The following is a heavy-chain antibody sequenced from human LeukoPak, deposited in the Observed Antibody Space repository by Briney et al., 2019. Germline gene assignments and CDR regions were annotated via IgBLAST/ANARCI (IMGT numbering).Heavy chain of an antibody. CDR2: ISGSGGST. CDR1: GFTFSSYA. J-gene: IGHJ4*02. D-gene: IGHD5-18*01. CDR3: AKVPAGLRIQLWLSRYYFDY. Sequence: GGSLRLSCAASGFTFSSYAMSWVRQAPGKGLEWVSAISGSGGSTYYADSVKGRLTISRDNSKNTLYLQMNSLRAEDTAVYYCAKVPAGLRIQLWLSRYYFDYWGQGTLVTVSS. V-gene: IGHV3-23*01.